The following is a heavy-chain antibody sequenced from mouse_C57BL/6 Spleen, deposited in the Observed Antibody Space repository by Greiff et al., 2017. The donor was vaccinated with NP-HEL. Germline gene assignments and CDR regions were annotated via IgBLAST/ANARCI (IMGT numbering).Heavy chain of an antibody. J-gene: IGHJ3*01. CDR1: GYAFSSYW. D-gene: IGHD2-5*01. CDR2: IFPGDGDT. V-gene: IGHV1-80*01. Sequence: QVQLQQSGAELVKPGASVKISCKASGYAFSSYWMNWVKQRPGKGLEWIGQIFPGDGDTNYNGKVKGKATLTADKSSSTAYMQLSSLTSEDSAVYFCAIYYSNSLFAYWGQGTLVTVSA. CDR3: AIYYSNSLFAY.